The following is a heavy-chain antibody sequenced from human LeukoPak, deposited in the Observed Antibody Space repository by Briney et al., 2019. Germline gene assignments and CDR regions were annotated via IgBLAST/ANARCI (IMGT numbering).Heavy chain of an antibody. CDR2: IRYDGSNK. V-gene: IGHV3-30*02. D-gene: IGHD3-16*01. CDR1: GFTFSSYG. CDR3: AKGGTHTSPFDY. Sequence: GGSLGLSCAASGFTFSSYGMHWVRQAPGKGLEWVAFIRYDGSNKYYADSVKGRFTISRDNSKNTLYLQMNSLSAEDTAVYYCAKGGTHTSPFDYWGQGTLVTVSS. J-gene: IGHJ4*02.